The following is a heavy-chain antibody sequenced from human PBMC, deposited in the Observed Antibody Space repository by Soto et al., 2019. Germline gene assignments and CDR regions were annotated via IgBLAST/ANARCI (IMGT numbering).Heavy chain of an antibody. V-gene: IGHV3-23*01. CDR3: VKGPLHGVF. CDR2: ISGNGGTA. J-gene: IGHJ4*02. Sequence: GGSLIHSYAASGFTFSDSAISWVRQAQGKGLEWVSAISGNGGTAYYADHVKGRFIISRDNSKNTLFLLVNNLRVEDTALYYCVKGPLHGVFWGQGTLVTVSS. CDR1: GFTFSDSA. D-gene: IGHD3-10*01.